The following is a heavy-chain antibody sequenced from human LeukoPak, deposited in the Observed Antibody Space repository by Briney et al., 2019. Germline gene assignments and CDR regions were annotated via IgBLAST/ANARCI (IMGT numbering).Heavy chain of an antibody. CDR2: INPNSGGT. D-gene: IGHD3-9*01. Sequence: GASVKVSCKASGYTFTRYYMHWVRQAPGQGLEWMGWINPNSGGTNYAQKLQGRVTMTRDTSISTAYMELSRLRSDDTAVYYCARGDRTETRLRSFDWLMDVWGQGTTVTVSS. CDR3: ARGDRTETRLRSFDWLMDV. J-gene: IGHJ6*02. CDR1: GYTFTRYY. V-gene: IGHV1-2*02.